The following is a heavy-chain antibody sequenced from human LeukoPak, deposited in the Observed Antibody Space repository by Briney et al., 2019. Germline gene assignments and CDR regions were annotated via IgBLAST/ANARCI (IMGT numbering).Heavy chain of an antibody. CDR2: ISYDGSNK. D-gene: IGHD1-26*01. Sequence: GGSLRLSCAASGFTFSSYAMHWVRQAPGKGLEWVAVISYDGSNKYYADSVKGRFTISRDNSKNTLYLQMNSLRAEDTAVYYCARGVVGANVFDYWGQGTLVTVSS. CDR3: ARGVVGANVFDY. CDR1: GFTFSSYA. V-gene: IGHV3-30*04. J-gene: IGHJ4*02.